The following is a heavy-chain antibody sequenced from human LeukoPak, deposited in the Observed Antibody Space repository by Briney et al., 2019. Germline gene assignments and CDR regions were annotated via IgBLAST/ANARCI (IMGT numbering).Heavy chain of an antibody. CDR3: AMSGYYGSGSYYNVN. CDR2: ISWNSGSI. J-gene: IGHJ4*02. Sequence: GGSLRLSCAASGFSFDDYAMHWVRQAPGKGLEWVSGISWNSGSIGYADSVKGRFTISRDNAKNSLYLQMNSLRAEDTALYYCAMSGYYGSGSYYNVNWGQGTLVTVSS. D-gene: IGHD3-10*01. V-gene: IGHV3-9*01. CDR1: GFSFDDYA.